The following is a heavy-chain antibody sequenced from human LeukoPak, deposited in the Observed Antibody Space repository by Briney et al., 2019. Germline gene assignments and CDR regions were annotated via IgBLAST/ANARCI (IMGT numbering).Heavy chain of an antibody. CDR2: IYYSGST. CDR1: GGSISSYH. CDR3: ARVWGATDFYDNRGAFDI. J-gene: IGHJ3*02. V-gene: IGHV4-59*01. Sequence: PSETLSLTCTVSGGSISSYHWSWIRQPPGKGLEWIGYIYYSGSTNYNPSLKSRVTVSVDTSKNQFSLKLSSVTAADTAVYYCARVWGATDFYDNRGAFDIWGQGTMVTVSS. D-gene: IGHD3-22*01.